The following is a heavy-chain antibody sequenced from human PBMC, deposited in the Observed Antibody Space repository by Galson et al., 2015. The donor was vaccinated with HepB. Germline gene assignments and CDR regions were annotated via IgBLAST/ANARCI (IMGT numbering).Heavy chain of an antibody. CDR2: ISGSGGST. CDR3: AKDRETTYCGGDCPPGD. V-gene: IGHV3-23*01. D-gene: IGHD2-21*01. Sequence: SLRLSCAASGFTFSSYAMSWVRQAPGKGPEWVSAISGSGGSTYYADSVKGRFTISRDNSKNTLYLQMNSLRAEDTAVYYCAKDRETTYCGGDCPPGDWGQGTLVTVSS. J-gene: IGHJ4*02. CDR1: GFTFSSYA.